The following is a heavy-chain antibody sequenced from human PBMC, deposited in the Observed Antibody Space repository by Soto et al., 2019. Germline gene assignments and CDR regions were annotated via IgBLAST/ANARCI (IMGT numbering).Heavy chain of an antibody. Sequence: QVQLVESGGGVVQPGRSLRLSCAASGFTFSSYAIHWVRQAPGKGLEWVAVITYDGSNKYYADSVKGRFALSRDNSKNTLYLQMNSLRPEDTAVYYCARRLDGDLQDSVDGWGQVTMVAVSS. CDR3: ARRLDGDLQDSVDG. J-gene: IGHJ3*01. D-gene: IGHD4-17*01. CDR2: ITYDGSNK. V-gene: IGHV3-30*09. CDR1: GFTFSSYA.